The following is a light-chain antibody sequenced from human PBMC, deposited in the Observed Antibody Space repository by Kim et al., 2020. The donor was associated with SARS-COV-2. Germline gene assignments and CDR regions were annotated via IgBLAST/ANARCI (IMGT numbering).Light chain of an antibody. Sequence: GQKVTISCSGSSSNVGTNIVNWYQQVPGTAPKRLIYSNNQRPSGVPDRFSGSKSGTSASLAISGLQSEDEAHYYCAAWDESLSGYVFGTGTKVTVL. CDR2: SNN. J-gene: IGLJ1*01. V-gene: IGLV1-44*01. CDR1: SSNVGTNI. CDR3: AAWDESLSGYV.